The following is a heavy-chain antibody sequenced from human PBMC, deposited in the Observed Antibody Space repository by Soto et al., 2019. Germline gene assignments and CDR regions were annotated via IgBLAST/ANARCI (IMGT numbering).Heavy chain of an antibody. V-gene: IGHV4-39*01. Sequence: SETLSLTCTVSGGSISSSSYYWGWIRQPPGKGLEWIGHIFHTGSTYPNPSLKSRVTMSVDTSKNQFSLSLSSVTATDTAVYYCARRRIVVATDFDFWGQGTLVTVSS. CDR3: ARRRIVVATDFDF. CDR1: GGSISSSSYY. D-gene: IGHD1-26*01. J-gene: IGHJ4*02. CDR2: IFHTGST.